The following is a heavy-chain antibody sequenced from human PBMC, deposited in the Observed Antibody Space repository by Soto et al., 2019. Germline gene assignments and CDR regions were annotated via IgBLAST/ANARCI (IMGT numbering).Heavy chain of an antibody. D-gene: IGHD1-1*01. CDR1: GYTFTSYY. V-gene: IGHV1-46*01. CDR2: INPSGGST. J-gene: IGHJ6*02. CDR3: ARAFSTVQIRSTNYYYGMDV. Sequence: ASVKVSCKASGYTFTSYYMHWVRQAPGQGLEWMGIINPSGGSTSYAQKFQGRVTMTRDTSTSTVYMELSSLRSEDTAVYYCARAFSTVQIRSTNYYYGMDVWGQGTTVSVSS.